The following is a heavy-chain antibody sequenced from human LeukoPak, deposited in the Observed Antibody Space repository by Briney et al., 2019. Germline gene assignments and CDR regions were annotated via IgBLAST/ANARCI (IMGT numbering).Heavy chain of an antibody. Sequence: SQTLSLTCAISGDRVSSNSASWNWIRQSPSRGLEWLGRTFHRSKWYNEYAISVKSRITINADTSMNQSSLHLRSVTPDDTAVYYCARVSLPEAGGTWFHPWGHGEPCTVSS. CDR1: GDRVSSNSAS. CDR2: TFHRSKWYN. J-gene: IGHJ5*02. D-gene: IGHD1-14*01. CDR3: ARVSLPEAGGTWFHP. V-gene: IGHV6-1*01.